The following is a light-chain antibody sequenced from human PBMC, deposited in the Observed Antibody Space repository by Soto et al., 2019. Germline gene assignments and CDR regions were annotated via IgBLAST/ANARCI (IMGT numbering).Light chain of an antibody. V-gene: IGKV3-15*01. CDR3: QQYDAWPLT. J-gene: IGKJ4*01. Sequence: EIVMTQPPGTLSVSPGERVTVRCRASQCVGSNLAWYQQKPGQAPRLLIYGASTRATGIRGRFSGSGSGTNFTFTISKLQSEDFGDYYCQQYDAWPLTFGGGTKVE. CDR2: GAS. CDR1: QCVGSN.